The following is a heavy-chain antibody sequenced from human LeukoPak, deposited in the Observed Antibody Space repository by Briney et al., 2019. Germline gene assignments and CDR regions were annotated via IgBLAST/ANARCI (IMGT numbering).Heavy chain of an antibody. Sequence: GGSLRLSCTASGFTVSSNYMSWVRQAPGKGLEWVSVIYSGGNTYYADSVKGRFTISRDNSKNTLFLQMNSLRAEDTAVYYCARKGDSSGYWYFDYWGQGTLVTVSS. CDR2: IYSGGNT. D-gene: IGHD3-22*01. CDR1: GFTVSSNY. CDR3: ARKGDSSGYWYFDY. J-gene: IGHJ4*02. V-gene: IGHV3-53*01.